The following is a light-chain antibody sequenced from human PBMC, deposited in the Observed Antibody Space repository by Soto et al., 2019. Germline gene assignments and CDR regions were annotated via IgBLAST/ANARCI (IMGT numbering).Light chain of an antibody. V-gene: IGLV3-21*04. J-gene: IGLJ2*01. CDR1: NIGRKS. CDR2: YDS. CDR3: QVWDSTTDHPVV. Sequence: SYELTQPPSVSVAPGETARVTCGGDNIGRKSVHWYQQKPGQAPVLVIYYDSDRPSGIPERFSGSNSGNTATLTISRVEAGDDADYYCQVWDSTTDHPVVFGGRAKLTVL.